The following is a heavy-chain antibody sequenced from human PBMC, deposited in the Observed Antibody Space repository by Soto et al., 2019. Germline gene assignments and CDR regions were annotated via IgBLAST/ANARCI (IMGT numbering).Heavy chain of an antibody. CDR3: ARGHSSGWIDAFDI. D-gene: IGHD6-19*01. V-gene: IGHV4-59*01. CDR2: IYYSGST. Sequence: PSETLSLTCTVSGGSISSYYWSWIRQPRGKGLEWIGYIYYSGSTNYNPSLKSRVTISVDTSKNQFSLKLSSVTAADTAVYYCARGHSSGWIDAFDIWGQGTMVTVSS. J-gene: IGHJ3*02. CDR1: GGSISSYY.